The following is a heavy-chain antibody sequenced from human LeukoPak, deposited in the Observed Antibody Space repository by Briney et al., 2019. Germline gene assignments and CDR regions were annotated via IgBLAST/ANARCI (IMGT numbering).Heavy chain of an antibody. CDR1: GYTFTSYG. J-gene: IGHJ4*02. D-gene: IGHD3-22*01. CDR3: ARDGIPYYYDSSGYTANDY. Sequence: ASVKVSCKASGYTFTSYGISWVRQAPGQGLEWMGWISAYNGNTNYAQKLQGRVTMTTDTSTSTAYMELRSLRSDDTAVYYCARDGIPYYYDSSGYTANDYWGQGTLVTVSS. CDR2: ISAYNGNT. V-gene: IGHV1-18*01.